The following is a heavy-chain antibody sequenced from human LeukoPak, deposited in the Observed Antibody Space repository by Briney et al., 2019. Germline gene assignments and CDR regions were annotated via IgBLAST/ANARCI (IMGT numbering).Heavy chain of an antibody. CDR2: ITHNGGT. D-gene: IGHD1-26*01. J-gene: IGHJ6*03. Sequence: SETLSLTCAVYGGTFRGYFWGWVRQTPGKGLEWLGEITHNGGTNYMPSLSGRVSVFQDVSKNQFSLKLSSVTAADTGVYYCARGNSGSHWGDHYFYMDVWGKGTTVIVSS. V-gene: IGHV4-34*01. CDR3: ARGNSGSHWGDHYFYMDV. CDR1: GGTFRGYF.